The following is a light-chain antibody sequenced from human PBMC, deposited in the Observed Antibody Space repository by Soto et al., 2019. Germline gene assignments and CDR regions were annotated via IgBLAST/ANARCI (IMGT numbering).Light chain of an antibody. CDR2: AAS. J-gene: IGKJ2*01. Sequence: DIQMTQSPSSLSASVGDRVTITCQASQTISSYLNWYQQKPRKAPKLLIYAASSLQSGVPSRFSGSGSGTDFTLTISSLQPEDFATYYCQQSHGIPYTFGQGTKLEIK. CDR1: QTISSY. V-gene: IGKV1-39*01. CDR3: QQSHGIPYT.